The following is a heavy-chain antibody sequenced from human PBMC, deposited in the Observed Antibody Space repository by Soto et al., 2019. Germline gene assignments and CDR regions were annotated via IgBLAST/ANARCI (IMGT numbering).Heavy chain of an antibody. CDR2: VIPNLGVT. V-gene: IGHV1-69*08. Sequence: QVQLVQSGAEVKKPGSSVKVSCKASGGTLSSYTFSWVRQAPGQGLEWKGRVIPNLGVTNYAKKFQGRFTIVGDTSTSTAYMELNSLRYEETAVYYCARDKGYCSDTSCPDFDYWGQGTLVTVYS. D-gene: IGHD2-15*01. CDR1: GGTLSSYT. J-gene: IGHJ4*02. CDR3: ARDKGYCSDTSCPDFDY.